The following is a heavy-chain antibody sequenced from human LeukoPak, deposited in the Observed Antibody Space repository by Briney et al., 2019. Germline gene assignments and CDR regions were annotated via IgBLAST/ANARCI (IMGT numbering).Heavy chain of an antibody. CDR2: IIPIFGTA. J-gene: IGHJ5*02. CDR3: ARAVAGLTSYNWFDP. Sequence: GASVKVSCTASGYTFTSYGISWVRQAPGQGLEWMGGIIPIFGTANYAQKFQGRVTITADESTSTAYMELSSLRSEDTAVYYCARAVAGLTSYNWFDPWGQGTLVTVSS. V-gene: IGHV1-69*13. D-gene: IGHD2-15*01. CDR1: GYTFTSYG.